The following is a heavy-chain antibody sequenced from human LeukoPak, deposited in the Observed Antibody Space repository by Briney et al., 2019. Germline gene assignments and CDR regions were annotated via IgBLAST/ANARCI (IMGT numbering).Heavy chain of an antibody. V-gene: IGHV3-30*03. CDR3: ARVEVYYDILTGYYYLDY. J-gene: IGHJ4*02. Sequence: GGSLRLSCAASGFTFSSYGMHWVRQAPGKGLEWVAVISYDGSNKYYADSVKGRFTISRDNSKNTLYLQMNSLRAEDTAVYYCARVEVYYDILTGYYYLDYWGQGTLVTVSS. D-gene: IGHD3-9*01. CDR1: GFTFSSYG. CDR2: ISYDGSNK.